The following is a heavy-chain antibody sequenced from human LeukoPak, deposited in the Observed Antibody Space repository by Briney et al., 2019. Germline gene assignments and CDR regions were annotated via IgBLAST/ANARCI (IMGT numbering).Heavy chain of an antibody. CDR2: VYYSGTT. J-gene: IGHJ5*02. CDR3: AGGSGSYTWFDP. V-gene: IGHV4-59*01. D-gene: IGHD3-10*01. CDR1: GGSIGSNY. Sequence: SETLSLTCTVSGGSIGSNYWSWVRQPPGKGLERIGYVYYSGTTNYSPSLKSRVTISVDTSKNQFSLKLSSVTAADTAVYYCAGGSGSYTWFDPWGQGTLVTVSS.